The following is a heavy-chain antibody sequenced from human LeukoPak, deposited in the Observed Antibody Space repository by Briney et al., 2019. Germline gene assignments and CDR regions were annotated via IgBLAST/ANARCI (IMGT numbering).Heavy chain of an antibody. CDR3: ARDSHYIVVVPAALDY. CDR2: ISYDGSNK. D-gene: IGHD2-2*01. J-gene: IGHJ4*02. V-gene: IGHV3-30-3*01. CDR1: GFTFSSYA. Sequence: GGSLRLSCAASGFTFSSYAMHWVRQAPGKGLEWVAVISYDGSNKNYADSVKGRFTISGDNSKNTLYLQMNSLRAEDTAVYYCARDSHYIVVVPAALDYWGQGTLVTVSS.